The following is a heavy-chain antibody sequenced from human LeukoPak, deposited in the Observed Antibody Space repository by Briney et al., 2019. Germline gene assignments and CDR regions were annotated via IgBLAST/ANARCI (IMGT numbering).Heavy chain of an antibody. CDR3: XXXXXXXXXXTGYLPPLFDY. J-gene: IGHJ4*02. D-gene: IGHD3-9*01. CDR2: IYHSGST. CDR1: GGSFSGYY. Sequence: SETLSLTCAVYGGSFSGYYWSWIRQPPGKGLEWIGEIYHSGSTNYNPSLKSRVTISVDTSKDQFSLKLSSVTAADTAVYYWXXXXXXXXXXTGYLPPLFDYWGQGTLVTVPS. V-gene: IGHV4-34*01.